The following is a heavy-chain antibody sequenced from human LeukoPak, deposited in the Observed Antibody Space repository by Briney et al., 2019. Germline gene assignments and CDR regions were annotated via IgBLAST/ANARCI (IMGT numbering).Heavy chain of an antibody. CDR3: AGVTGSYYFYYYMDV. J-gene: IGHJ6*03. CDR1: GGSFSGYY. V-gene: IGHV4-34*01. CDR2: INHGGST. Sequence: SETLSLTCAVYGGSFSGYYWSWIRQPPGKGLEWIGEINHGGSTNYNPSLKSRVTISVDTSKNQFSLKLSSVTAADTAVYYCAGVTGSYYFYYYMDVWGKGTTVTVSS. D-gene: IGHD3-10*01.